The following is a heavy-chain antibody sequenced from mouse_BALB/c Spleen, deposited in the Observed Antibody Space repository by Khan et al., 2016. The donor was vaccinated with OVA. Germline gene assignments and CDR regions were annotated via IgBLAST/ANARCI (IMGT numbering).Heavy chain of an antibody. V-gene: IGHV2-6-1*01. CDR1: GFSLTNYG. CDR2: IWSDGTT. CDR3: ARQPYYHYYVMDY. J-gene: IGHJ4*01. D-gene: IGHD2-10*01. Sequence: QVQLKESGPGLVAPSQSLSITCTISGFSLTNYGVHWVRQPPGKGLEWLVVIWSDGTTTYDSDLKYRLTISKDNSKSQVFLKMDSLQTYDTAMNYCARQPYYHYYVMDYWGQGTSVTVSS.